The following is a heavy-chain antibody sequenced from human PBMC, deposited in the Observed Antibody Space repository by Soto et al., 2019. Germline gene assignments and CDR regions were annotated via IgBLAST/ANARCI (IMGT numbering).Heavy chain of an antibody. CDR3: SKDRNGPLDF. V-gene: IGHV3-23*01. Sequence: EVQLLESGGGLVQPGGSLRLSCAASGFTFSSYAMSWVRQAPGKGLEWVSAISGSGGSTYYADSVKGRFTISRDNSKNTLELQMNRLRAGDTAVYYCSKDRNGPLDFWGQGTLVTVSS. CDR2: ISGSGGST. J-gene: IGHJ4*02. D-gene: IGHD1-1*01. CDR1: GFTFSSYA.